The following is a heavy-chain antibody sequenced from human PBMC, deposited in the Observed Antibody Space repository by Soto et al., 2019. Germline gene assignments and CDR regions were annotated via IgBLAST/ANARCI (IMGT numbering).Heavy chain of an antibody. Sequence: ASVNVSCKTSGFTFTSYFNHWGRQAPGQGLEWMGMINPSGGITSFAQKFQGRVTMTRDTSTSTVYMELSDLRSEDTAVYYCARDPARQNWGPVFDYWGQGTLVTVSS. J-gene: IGHJ4*02. CDR3: ARDPARQNWGPVFDY. D-gene: IGHD7-27*01. CDR1: GFTFTSYF. V-gene: IGHV1-46*01. CDR2: INPSGGIT.